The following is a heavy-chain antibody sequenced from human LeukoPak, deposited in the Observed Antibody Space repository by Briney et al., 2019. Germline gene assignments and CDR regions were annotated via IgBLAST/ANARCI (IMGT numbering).Heavy chain of an antibody. D-gene: IGHD6-19*01. V-gene: IGHV4-61*02. J-gene: IGHJ3*02. CDR1: GGSISSGSYY. CDR3: ARQGMVQQWLVRAFDI. CDR2: IYTSGST. Sequence: PSETLSLTCTVSGGSISSGSYYWSWIRQPAGKGLEWIGRIYTSGSTNYNPSLKSRVTISVDTPKNQFSLKLSSVTAADTAVYYCARQGMVQQWLVRAFDIWGQGTMVTVSS.